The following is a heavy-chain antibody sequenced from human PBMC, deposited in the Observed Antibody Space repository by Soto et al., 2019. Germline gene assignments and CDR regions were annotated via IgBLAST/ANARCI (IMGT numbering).Heavy chain of an antibody. V-gene: IGHV3-30*18. J-gene: IGHJ4*02. CDR3: AKPDRRDSSGYPDY. D-gene: IGHD3-22*01. CDR1: GFTFSSYG. CDR2: ISYDGSNK. Sequence: QVQLVESGGGVVQPGRSLRLSCAASGFTFSSYGMHWVRQAPGKGLEWVAIISYDGSNKYYADSVKGRFTISRDNSKNTLYLQMDSLRPEDTAVYYCAKPDRRDSSGYPDYWGQGRLVTVSS.